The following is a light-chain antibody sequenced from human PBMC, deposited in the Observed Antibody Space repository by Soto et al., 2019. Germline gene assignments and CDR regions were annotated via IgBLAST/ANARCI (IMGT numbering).Light chain of an antibody. Sequence: DIQLTQSPSTLSASVGDRVTITCRASQSVSNWLAWYQQKPGKAPNLLIYDASTLESGVPSRFSGSGSGTEFTLTINNLQPDDFAVYYCQQCFSIPPTFGHGTKVDIK. CDR1: QSVSNW. V-gene: IGKV1-5*01. CDR3: QQCFSIPPT. J-gene: IGKJ1*01. CDR2: DAS.